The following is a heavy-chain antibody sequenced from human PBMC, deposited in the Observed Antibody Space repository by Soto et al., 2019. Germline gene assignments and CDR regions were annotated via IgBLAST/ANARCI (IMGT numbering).Heavy chain of an antibody. V-gene: IGHV3-23*01. CDR2: IIGTSGGNT. J-gene: IGHJ4*02. CDR3: ARVYCSGGSCYYLDY. CDR1: GFTFNSYA. Sequence: GVLRLSCAASGFTFNSYAMTWVRQAPGKGLEWVSNIIGTSGGNTYYTDSVKGRFTISRDNAKNTLYRQMNSLRAEDTAVYYCARVYCSGGSCYYLDYWGQGTLVTVSS. D-gene: IGHD2-15*01.